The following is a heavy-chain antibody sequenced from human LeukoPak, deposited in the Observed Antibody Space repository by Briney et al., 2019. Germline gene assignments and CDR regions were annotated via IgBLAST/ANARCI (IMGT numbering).Heavy chain of an antibody. CDR2: IYHSGNT. V-gene: IGHV4-30-2*01. CDR1: GGSISSSGYS. J-gene: IGHJ5*02. CDR3: ARVSTATSTYWFDP. Sequence: SQTLSLTCTVSGGSISSSGYSRSWIRQPPGKGLEYIGYIYHSGNTYYNPSLKSRVTMSVDRSKNQFSLKLSSVTAADTAVYYCARVSTATSTYWFDPWGQGTLVTVSS. D-gene: IGHD5-18*01.